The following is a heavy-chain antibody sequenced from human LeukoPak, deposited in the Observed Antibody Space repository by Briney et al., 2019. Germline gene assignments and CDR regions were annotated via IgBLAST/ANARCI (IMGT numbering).Heavy chain of an antibody. D-gene: IGHD3-10*01. V-gene: IGHV3-23*01. Sequence: GGSLRLSCAAPGFTFSNYAMSCVRQAPGKGLEWVSAISGSGGSTYYADSVKGRFTISRDNSKNTLYLQMNSLRAEDTAVYYCAKAGGLLWFGDPEGTYYFDYWGQGTLVTVSS. CDR3: AKAGGLLWFGDPEGTYYFDY. CDR2: ISGSGGST. J-gene: IGHJ4*02. CDR1: GFTFSNYA.